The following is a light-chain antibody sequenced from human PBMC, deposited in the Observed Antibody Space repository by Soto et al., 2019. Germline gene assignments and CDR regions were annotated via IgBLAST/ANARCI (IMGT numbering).Light chain of an antibody. CDR2: GNI. Sequence: QSVLTQPPSVSGAPGQRVTISCTGSSSNIGAGYDVNWYQQLPGTAPKLLIYGNINRPSGVPDRISVSKSGTSASLAITGLQADDEAAYYCQSYDSGLSGSVFGRGTKVTVL. V-gene: IGLV1-40*01. CDR3: QSYDSGLSGSV. CDR1: SSNIGAGYD. J-gene: IGLJ1*01.